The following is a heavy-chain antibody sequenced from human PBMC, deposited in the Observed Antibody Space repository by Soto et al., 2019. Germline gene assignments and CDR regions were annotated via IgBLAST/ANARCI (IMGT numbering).Heavy chain of an antibody. CDR2: INPSGGST. CDR1: GYTFTSYY. D-gene: IGHD3-10*02. J-gene: IGHJ4*02. V-gene: IGHV1-46*01. CDR3: ARDMFGVVAE. Sequence: ASVKVSCKPSGYTFTSYYMHWVRQAPGQGLEWMGIINPSGGSTTYAQKFQGRVTMTTDTSTSTVYMELSSLRSEDTAVYYCARDMFGVVAEWGQGTLVTVSS.